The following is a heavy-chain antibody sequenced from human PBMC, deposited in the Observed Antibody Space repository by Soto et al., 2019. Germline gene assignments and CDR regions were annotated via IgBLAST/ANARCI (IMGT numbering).Heavy chain of an antibody. CDR3: ARLVVPGAPMDV. V-gene: IGHV5-10-1*01. D-gene: IGHD2-2*01. J-gene: IGHJ6*02. CDR2: IDPSDSYT. Sequence: GESLKISCKGSGCTFTRYWISWVRQMPGKGLELLGRIDPSDSYTTYNPSFQGHVSISSDKSISTAFLQWSSLQASDTAMYFCARLVVPGAPMDVWGQGTSVTVSS. CDR1: GCTFTRYW.